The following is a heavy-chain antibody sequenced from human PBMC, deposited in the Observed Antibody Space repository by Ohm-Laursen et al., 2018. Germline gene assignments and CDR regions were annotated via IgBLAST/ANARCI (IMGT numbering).Heavy chain of an antibody. J-gene: IGHJ6*02. D-gene: IGHD1-1*01. V-gene: IGHV3-30*03. Sequence: SLRLSCTASGFTFNRHGMHWVRQAPGKALEWVALISYDGGNKYYADFVRGRFTISRDQSKNTMFLQMSNLSFDDTAIYYCARDDSERLYYNYGLDVWGQGTTVTVAS. CDR1: GFTFNRHG. CDR2: ISYDGGNK. CDR3: ARDDSERLYYNYGLDV.